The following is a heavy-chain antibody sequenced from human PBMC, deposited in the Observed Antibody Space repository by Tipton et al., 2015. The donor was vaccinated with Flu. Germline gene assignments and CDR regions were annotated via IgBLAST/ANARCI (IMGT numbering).Heavy chain of an antibody. V-gene: IGHV3-23*01. Sequence: SLRLSCACSGFTFSNYAVTWVRQAPGKALECVSVIWASGGTTYYAGSVKGRFTISRDNSKDTVYLEMKSLRPEDTAVFYCATKRARASIGYYFDPWGQRTLVPFSS. J-gene: IGHJ5*02. CDR2: IWASGGTT. D-gene: IGHD2-15*01. CDR1: GFTFSNYA. CDR3: ATKRARASIGYYFDP.